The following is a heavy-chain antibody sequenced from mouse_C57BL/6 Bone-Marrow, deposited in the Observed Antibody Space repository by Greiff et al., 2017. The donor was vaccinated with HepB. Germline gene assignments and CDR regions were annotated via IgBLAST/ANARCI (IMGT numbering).Heavy chain of an antibody. V-gene: IGHV1-66*01. D-gene: IGHD1-1*01. CDR3: LYGSSPYWYFDV. CDR1: GYSFTSYY. CDR2: IYPGSGNT. J-gene: IGHJ1*03. Sequence: QVQLKESGPELVKPGASVKISCKASGYSFTSYYIHWVKQRPGQGLEWIGWIYPGSGNTKYNEKFKGKATLTADTSSSTAYMQLSSLTSEDSAVYYCLYGSSPYWYFDVWGTGTTVTVSS.